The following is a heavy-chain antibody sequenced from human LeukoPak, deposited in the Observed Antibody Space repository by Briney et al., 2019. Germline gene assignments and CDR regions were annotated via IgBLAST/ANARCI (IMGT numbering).Heavy chain of an antibody. J-gene: IGHJ5*02. Sequence: SETLSLTCTVPGGSISSGSHYWSWIRQPAGKGLEWIGRIYSSGNTNYNPSLNSRVTISLDTSKNQFSLNLSSVTAADTAVYYCAGEVGGSWFDPWGLGTLVTVSS. CDR2: IYSSGNT. CDR1: GGSISSGSHY. CDR3: AGEVGGSWFDP. V-gene: IGHV4-61*02. D-gene: IGHD1-26*01.